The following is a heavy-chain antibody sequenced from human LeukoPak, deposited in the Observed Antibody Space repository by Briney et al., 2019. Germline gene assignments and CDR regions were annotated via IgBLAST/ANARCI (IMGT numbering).Heavy chain of an antibody. J-gene: IGHJ6*02. D-gene: IGHD6-13*01. Sequence: GGPRRLSCSASGFPFSSYAMHWVRQAPGKGLEYVSAISDSGGSTYYADSVKGRFTISRDNSKNTLYLQMNSLRAEDTAVYYCARGRYSNGMDVWGQGTTVTVSS. CDR1: GFPFSSYA. V-gene: IGHV3-64*04. CDR3: ARGRYSNGMDV. CDR2: ISDSGGST.